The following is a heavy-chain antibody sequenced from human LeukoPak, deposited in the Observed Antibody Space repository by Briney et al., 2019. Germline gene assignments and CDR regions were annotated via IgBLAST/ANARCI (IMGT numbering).Heavy chain of an antibody. D-gene: IGHD6-19*01. CDR2: IYYSGST. CDR3: ARGYSSGPLDFDY. Sequence: SETLSLTCTVSGGSISSYYWSWIRQPPGKGLEWIGYIYYSGSTNYNPSLKSRVTISVDTSKNQSSLRLSSVTAADTAVYYCARGYSSGPLDFDYWGQGTLVTVSS. J-gene: IGHJ4*02. V-gene: IGHV4-59*01. CDR1: GGSISSYY.